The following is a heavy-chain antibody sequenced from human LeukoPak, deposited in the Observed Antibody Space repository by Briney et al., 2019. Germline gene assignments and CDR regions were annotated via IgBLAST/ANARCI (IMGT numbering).Heavy chain of an antibody. CDR3: ARDGRLEELFWFDP. V-gene: IGHV4-61*02. CDR1: GGSISSGSYY. J-gene: IGHJ5*02. CDR2: IYTSGST. Sequence: SETLSLTCTVSGGSISSGSYYRSWIRQPAGKGLEWIGRIYTSGSTNYNPSLKSRVTISVDTSKNQFSLKLSSVTAADTAVYYCARDGRLEELFWFDPWGQGTLVTVSS. D-gene: IGHD3-16*01.